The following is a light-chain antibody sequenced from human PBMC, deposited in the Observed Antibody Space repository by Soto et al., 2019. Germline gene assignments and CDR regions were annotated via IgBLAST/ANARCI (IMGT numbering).Light chain of an antibody. V-gene: IGLV1-47*01. CDR3: AAWDDSLSAYVV. Sequence: QSVLTQPTSASGTPGQRVTISCSGSSSNIGSNYVYWYQQFPGTAPKLLIYRNNQRPSGVPDRFSGSKSGTSASLAISGLRSEDEADYYCAAWDDSLSAYVVFGGGTKLTVL. CDR2: RNN. J-gene: IGLJ2*01. CDR1: SSNIGSNY.